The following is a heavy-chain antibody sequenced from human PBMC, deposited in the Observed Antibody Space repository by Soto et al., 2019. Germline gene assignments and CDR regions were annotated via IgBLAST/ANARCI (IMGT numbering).Heavy chain of an antibody. CDR3: ARSYGSGSYYDYYYGMDV. Sequence: SETLSLTCSVYGGAISTYYWSWIRQFPGQXLEWIGYIYHSGSSQYNPSLTSRVTISVDTSKNQLSLRLSSVTAADTAVYYCARSYGSGSYYDYYYGMDVWGQGTTVTVSS. V-gene: IGHV4-59*01. D-gene: IGHD3-10*01. CDR1: GGAISTYY. CDR2: IYHSGSS. J-gene: IGHJ6*02.